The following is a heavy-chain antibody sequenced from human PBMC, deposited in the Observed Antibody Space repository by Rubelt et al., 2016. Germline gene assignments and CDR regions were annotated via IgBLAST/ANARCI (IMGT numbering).Heavy chain of an antibody. CDR1: GFTFRSYA. CDR3: AKDQGAVAGTNY. V-gene: IGHV3-23*04. CDR2: ISGSGDSA. Sequence: EVQLVESGGGLVQPGGSLRLSCAASGFTFRSYAMSWVRQAPGKGLEWVSAISGSGDSAYHADSMEGRITISRDNSKNTLYLQMNNLRAEDTAVYYCAKDQGAVAGTNYWGQGTLVTVSS. D-gene: IGHD6-19*01. J-gene: IGHJ4*02.